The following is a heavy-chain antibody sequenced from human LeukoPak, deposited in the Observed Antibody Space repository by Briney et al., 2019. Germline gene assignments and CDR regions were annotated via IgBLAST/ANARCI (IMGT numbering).Heavy chain of an antibody. CDR3: ARRYSSGWSDFDY. D-gene: IGHD6-19*01. V-gene: IGHV5-51*01. CDR1: PYYFINFW. Sequence: GESLKISCKDSPYYFINFWIGWVRQMPGKGLEWMGIIYPADSDTRYSPSFQGQVTISADKSISTAYLQWSSLKASDTAMYYCARRYSSGWSDFDYRGQGTLVTVSS. J-gene: IGHJ4*02. CDR2: IYPADSDT.